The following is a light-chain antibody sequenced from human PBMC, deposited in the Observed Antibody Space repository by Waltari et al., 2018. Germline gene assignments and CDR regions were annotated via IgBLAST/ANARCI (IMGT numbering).Light chain of an antibody. CDR1: RSNIGAGYD. J-gene: IGLJ1*01. V-gene: IGLV1-40*01. Sequence: QSVLTQPPSLSGAPGQRVTISCTGSRSNIGAGYDVHWYQQHPGKAPKLIIYDVTKRPSGVPYRFSGSKSANTASLTVSGLLAEDEADYYCCSYSGTNSNYVFGTGTKVTVL. CDR3: CSYSGTNSNYV. CDR2: DVT.